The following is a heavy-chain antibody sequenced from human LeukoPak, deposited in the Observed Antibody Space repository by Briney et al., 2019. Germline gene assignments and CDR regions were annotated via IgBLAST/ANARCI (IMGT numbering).Heavy chain of an antibody. V-gene: IGHV3-30*01. CDR3: ARETPRPTSFFDI. CDR2: ISYDGSNK. Sequence: GRSLRLSCAASGFTFSSYAMHWVRQAPGKGLEWVAVISYDGSNKYYADSVKGRFTISRDNPKNTLYLQMNSLRAEDTAVYYCARETPRPTSFFDIWGQGTMVTVSS. CDR1: GFTFSSYA. D-gene: IGHD2-2*01. J-gene: IGHJ3*02.